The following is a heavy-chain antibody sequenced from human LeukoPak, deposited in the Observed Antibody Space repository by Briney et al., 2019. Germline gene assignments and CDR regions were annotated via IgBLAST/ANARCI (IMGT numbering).Heavy chain of an antibody. D-gene: IGHD5-12*01. J-gene: IGHJ4*02. CDR2: INQDGSEE. Sequence: GGSLRLSCAASGFTFSHYWMTWVRQAPGKGLEWVAQINQDGSEEYYMDSVKARFTISRDNAKNSVFPQMNSLRAEDTAVYYCVRDGGVSGYDLLDYWGQGTLVTVSS. V-gene: IGHV3-7*01. CDR1: GFTFSHYW. CDR3: VRDGGVSGYDLLDY.